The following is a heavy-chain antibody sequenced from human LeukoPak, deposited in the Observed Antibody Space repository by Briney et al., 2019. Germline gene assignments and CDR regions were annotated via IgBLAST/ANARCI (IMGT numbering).Heavy chain of an antibody. CDR1: GFIFRDFS. Sequence: GGSLRLSCSVSGFIFRDFSMSWVRQAPGKGLEWVAKMNEYGSEIFYVDSVKGRFTISRDNGKNSLYLQMNRLRAEDTAVYYCARGRHLIAPLRNFYWGQGTLVTVSS. D-gene: IGHD4-17*01. CDR2: MNEYGSEI. J-gene: IGHJ4*02. V-gene: IGHV3-7*03. CDR3: ARGRHLIAPLRNFY.